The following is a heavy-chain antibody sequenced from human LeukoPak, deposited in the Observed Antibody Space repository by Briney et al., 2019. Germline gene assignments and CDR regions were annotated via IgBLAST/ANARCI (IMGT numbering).Heavy chain of an antibody. Sequence: ASVKVSCKASGGTFSSYAISWVRQAPGQGLEWMGRIIPIFGIANYAQKFQGRVTITADKSTSTAYMGLSSLRSEDTAVYYCARSWYYYDSRGYPDYGGQGTLVTVSS. CDR1: GGTFSSYA. CDR2: IIPIFGIA. J-gene: IGHJ4*02. CDR3: ARSWYYYDSRGYPDY. D-gene: IGHD3-22*01. V-gene: IGHV1-69*04.